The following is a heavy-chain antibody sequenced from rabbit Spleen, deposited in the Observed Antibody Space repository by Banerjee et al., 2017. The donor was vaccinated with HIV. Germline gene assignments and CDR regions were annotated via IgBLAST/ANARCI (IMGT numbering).Heavy chain of an antibody. CDR2: IGTGSGST. CDR1: GVSFSGDSFSGDSY. V-gene: IGHV1S40*01. Sequence: QSLEESGGDLVTPGASLTLTCIASGVSFSGDSFSGDSYICWVRQAPGKGLEWIGCIGTGSGSTYYASWAKGRFTISKTSSTTVTLQMTSLTAADTATYFCASGYSDIYFNLWGPGTLVTVS. D-gene: IGHD1-1*01. CDR3: ASGYSDIYFNL. J-gene: IGHJ4*01.